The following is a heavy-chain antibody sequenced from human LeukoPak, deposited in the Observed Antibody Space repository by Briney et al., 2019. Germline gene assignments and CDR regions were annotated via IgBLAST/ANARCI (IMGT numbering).Heavy chain of an antibody. Sequence: GGSLRLSCAASGFTVSSNYMSWVRQAPGKGLEWVSVIYSGGSTFYADSVRGRFTISRDNSRNTLYLQMNSLRAEDTAVYYCAREKGIQWGQGTLVTVSS. CDR3: AREKGIQ. J-gene: IGHJ4*02. CDR1: GFTVSSNY. D-gene: IGHD5-18*01. V-gene: IGHV3-53*01. CDR2: IYSGGST.